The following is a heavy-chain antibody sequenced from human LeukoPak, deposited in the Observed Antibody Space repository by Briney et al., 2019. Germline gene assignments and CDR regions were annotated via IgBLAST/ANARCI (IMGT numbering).Heavy chain of an antibody. Sequence: SETLSLTCTVSGGSISSGGYYWSWIRQHPGKGLEWIGYIYYSGSTYYNPSLKSRVTISVDTSKNQFSLKLNSVTAADTAVYYCARRAAPPNYGMDVWGQGTTVTVSS. D-gene: IGHD2-15*01. CDR1: GGSISSGGYY. V-gene: IGHV4-31*03. CDR3: ARRAAPPNYGMDV. CDR2: IYYSGST. J-gene: IGHJ6*02.